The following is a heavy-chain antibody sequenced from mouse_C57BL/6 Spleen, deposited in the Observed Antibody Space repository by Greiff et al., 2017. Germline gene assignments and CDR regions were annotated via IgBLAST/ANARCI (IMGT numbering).Heavy chain of an antibody. D-gene: IGHD1-1*02. Sequence: EVMLVESGGGLVKPGGSLKLSCAASGFTFSSYAMSWVRQTPEKRLEWVATISDGGSYTYYPDNVKGRFTISRDNAKNNLYLQMSHLKSEDTAMYYCARGGRYYAMDYWGQGTSVTVSS. CDR3: ARGGRYYAMDY. J-gene: IGHJ4*01. V-gene: IGHV5-4*03. CDR1: GFTFSSYA. CDR2: ISDGGSYT.